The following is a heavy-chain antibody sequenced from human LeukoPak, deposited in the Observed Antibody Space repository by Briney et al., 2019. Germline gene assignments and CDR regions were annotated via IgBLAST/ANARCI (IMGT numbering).Heavy chain of an antibody. D-gene: IGHD2-2*01. CDR1: GLTFRNAW. Sequence: GRSLRLSCAASGLTFRNAWMSWVRQAPGKGLEWVGRIKTRTGGATTDYAAPVKGRFTMSRDDSKSTLYLQMNSLKTEDTAVYYCTTDCSGTSCYGDSAFDIWGQGTMVTVSS. CDR2: IKTRTGGATT. CDR3: TTDCSGTSCYGDSAFDI. V-gene: IGHV3-15*01. J-gene: IGHJ3*02.